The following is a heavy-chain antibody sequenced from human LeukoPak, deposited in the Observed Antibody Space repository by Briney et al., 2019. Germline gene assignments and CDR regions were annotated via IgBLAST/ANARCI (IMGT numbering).Heavy chain of an antibody. Sequence: SGGSLRLSCAASGFTLRSYTMNWVRQAPGKGLEWVSAISATGYATYYADSVRGRFTISTDTSKSTVYLQMNNLRAEDTAVYYCARDGGPGIAVAGGVGYWGQGTLVTVSS. D-gene: IGHD6-19*01. V-gene: IGHV3-23*01. J-gene: IGHJ4*02. CDR1: GFTLRSYT. CDR3: ARDGGPGIAVAGGVGY. CDR2: ISATGYAT.